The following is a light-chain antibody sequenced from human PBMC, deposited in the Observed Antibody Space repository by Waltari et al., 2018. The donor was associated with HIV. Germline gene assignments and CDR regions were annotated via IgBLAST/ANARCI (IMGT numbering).Light chain of an antibody. J-gene: IGLJ3*02. V-gene: IGLV2-14*03. CDR3: NSFTDTDTLV. CDR2: GVN. CDR1: NGDVGSYNL. Sequence: QSALTQPASVSGSPGHSVTISCPRTNGDVGSYNLASWYQQYPGRAPQLIIYGVNSRPSGVSDRFSGSKFGNTASLTISGLRADDEADYYCNSFTDTDTLVFGGGTRLTVL.